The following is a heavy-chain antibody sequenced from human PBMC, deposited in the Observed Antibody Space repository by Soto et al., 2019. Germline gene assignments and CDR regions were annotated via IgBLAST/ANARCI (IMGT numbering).Heavy chain of an antibody. CDR3: ARFKGGMDV. J-gene: IGHJ6*02. CDR2: IYYSGST. Sequence: SETLSLTCTFSVGSISSGGYYWSWIRQHPGKGLEWIGYIYYSGSTYYNPSLKSRVTISVDTSKNQFSLKLSSVTAADTAVYYCARFKGGMDVWGQGTTVTFYS. CDR1: VGSISSGGYY. V-gene: IGHV4-31*03.